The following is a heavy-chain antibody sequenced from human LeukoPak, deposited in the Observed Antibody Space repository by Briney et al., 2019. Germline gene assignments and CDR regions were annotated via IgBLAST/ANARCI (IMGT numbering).Heavy chain of an antibody. CDR2: IYTSGST. D-gene: IGHD2-2*01. CDR3: ARGRYCSSTSCYALYYYMDV. J-gene: IGHJ6*03. Sequence: PSETLSLTCTVSGGSISSGSYYWSWIRQPAGKGLEWIGRIYTSGSTNYNPSLKSRVTMSVDTSKNQFSLNLSSVTAADTAVYYCARGRYCSSTSCYALYYYMDVWGKGTTVTVSS. V-gene: IGHV4-61*02. CDR1: GGSISSGSYY.